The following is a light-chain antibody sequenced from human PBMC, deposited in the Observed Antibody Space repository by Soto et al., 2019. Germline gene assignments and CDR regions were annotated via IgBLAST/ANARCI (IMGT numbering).Light chain of an antibody. CDR3: QQYGSSPRT. Sequence: EIVLTQSPGTLSLSPGERATLSCRASQSVSSSSLTWYQQKPGQAPRLLIYGASSRATGIPDRFSGSGSGTDFTVTISRLEPEDFAVFYCQQYGSSPRTFGGGTKVEIK. CDR2: GAS. J-gene: IGKJ4*01. V-gene: IGKV3-20*01. CDR1: QSVSSSS.